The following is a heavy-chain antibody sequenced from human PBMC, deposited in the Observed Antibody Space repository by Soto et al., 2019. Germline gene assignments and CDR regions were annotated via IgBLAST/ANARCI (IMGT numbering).Heavy chain of an antibody. Sequence: SETLSLTCAVYGGSFSGYYWSWIRQPPGKGLEWIGEINHSGSTNYNPSIKSRVTISVDTSKNQFSLKLSSVIAAVTAVYYCARAWGASRYFDYWGQGTLVTVSS. CDR2: INHSGST. D-gene: IGHD3-16*01. CDR1: GGSFSGYY. CDR3: ARAWGASRYFDY. V-gene: IGHV4-34*01. J-gene: IGHJ4*02.